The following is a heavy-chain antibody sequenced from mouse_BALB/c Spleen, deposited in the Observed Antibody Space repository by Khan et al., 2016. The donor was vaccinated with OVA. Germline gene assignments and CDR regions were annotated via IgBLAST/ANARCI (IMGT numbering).Heavy chain of an antibody. CDR2: INPHIGET. D-gene: IGHD2-1*01. Sequence: EVELVESGPELVRPGASVKLSCTASGYSFTGYFMNWVMQSPGKSLEWIGRINPHIGETFYNQRFKDKATLTVDESSSTAYLELRSLASEDSAVYYCTRIYRCYFDYWGQGTTLTVSS. V-gene: IGHV1-20*02. CDR1: GYSFTGYF. CDR3: TRIYRCYFDY. J-gene: IGHJ2*01.